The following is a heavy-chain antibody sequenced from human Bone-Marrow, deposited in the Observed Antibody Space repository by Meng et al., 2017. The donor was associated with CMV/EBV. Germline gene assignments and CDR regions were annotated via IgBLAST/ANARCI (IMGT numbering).Heavy chain of an antibody. Sequence: GESLKISCAASGFTFSSYAMHWVRQAPGKGLEWVAVISYDGSNKYYADSVKGRFTISRDNSKNTLYLQMNSLRAEDTAVYYCARDFWLPYSGSYIGYYYGMEVWGPGHTVNGAS. D-gene: IGHD1-26*01. V-gene: IGHV3-30-3*01. CDR2: ISYDGSNK. J-gene: IGHJ6*01. CDR1: GFTFSSYA. CDR3: ARDFWLPYSGSYIGYYYGMEV.